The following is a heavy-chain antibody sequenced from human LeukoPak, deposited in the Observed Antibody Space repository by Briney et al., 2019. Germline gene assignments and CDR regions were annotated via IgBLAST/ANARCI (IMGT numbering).Heavy chain of an antibody. CDR1: GGSIRSYY. V-gene: IGHV4-59*01. Sequence: SETLSLTCTVSGGSIRSYYWNWIRQPPGKGLEWNGYIFYSGSPNYNPSLKSRVNISVDTSKNQFSLKLSSVTAAYTAVYYCASTELFGELKSFDNWGQGTLVTVSS. J-gene: IGHJ4*01. D-gene: IGHD3-10*01. CDR3: ASTELFGELKSFDN. CDR2: IFYSGSP.